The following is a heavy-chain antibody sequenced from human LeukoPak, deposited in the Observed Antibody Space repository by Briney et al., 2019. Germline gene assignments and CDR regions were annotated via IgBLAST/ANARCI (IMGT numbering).Heavy chain of an antibody. CDR3: ARAYYYGSGSYYNVEGYAFDI. CDR1: GFTFSSYS. CDR2: ISSSSSYI. D-gene: IGHD3-10*01. V-gene: IGHV3-21*01. J-gene: IGHJ3*02. Sequence: GGSRRLSCAASGFTFSSYSMNWVRQAPGKGLEWVSSISSSSSYIYYADSVKGRFTISRDNAKNSLYLQMNSLRAEGTAVYYCARAYYYGSGSYYNVEGYAFDIWGQGTMVTVSS.